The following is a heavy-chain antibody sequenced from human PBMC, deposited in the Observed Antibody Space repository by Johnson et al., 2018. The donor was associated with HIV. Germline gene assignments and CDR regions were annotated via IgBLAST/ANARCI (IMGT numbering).Heavy chain of an antibody. CDR1: GFTFSSYA. J-gene: IGHJ3*02. V-gene: IGHV3-30*04. Sequence: QMLLVESGGGVVQPGRSLRLSCAASGFTFSSYAMHWVRQAPGKGLEWVAVISYDGSNTYYVDSVKGRFTISRNSSKNTLYLQMNSLRADDTALYYCARGGAGIAAAEDAFDIWGQGTMVTVSS. CDR3: ARGGAGIAAAEDAFDI. CDR2: ISYDGSNT. D-gene: IGHD6-13*01.